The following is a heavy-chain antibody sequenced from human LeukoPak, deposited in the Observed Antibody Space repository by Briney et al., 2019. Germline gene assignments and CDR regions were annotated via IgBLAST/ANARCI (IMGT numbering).Heavy chain of an antibody. V-gene: IGHV3-23*01. J-gene: IGHJ5*02. Sequence: GGTLRLYCAASGFTFSSYDMSWVRQAPGKGLEGVSAISGSGGSTYYADSVKGRFTISRDNSKNTLYLQMNSLRAEDTAVYYCAKDPQAGGTFDPWGQGTLVTVST. D-gene: IGHD1-1*01. CDR2: ISGSGGST. CDR1: GFTFSSYD. CDR3: AKDPQAGGTFDP.